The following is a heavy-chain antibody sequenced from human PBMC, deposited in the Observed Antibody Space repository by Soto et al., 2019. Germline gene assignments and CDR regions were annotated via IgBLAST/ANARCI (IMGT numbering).Heavy chain of an antibody. D-gene: IGHD3-3*01. J-gene: IGHJ4*02. V-gene: IGHV3-15*01. CDR2: IKSKTDGGTT. CDR3: TTANFDFWSGYYLDY. Sequence: GGSLRLSCAASGFTFSNAWMIWVRQAPGKGLEWVGRIKSKTDGGTTDYAAPVKGRFTISRDDSKNTLYLQMNSLKTEDTAVYYCTTANFDFWSGYYLDYWGQGTLVTVSS. CDR1: GFTFSNAW.